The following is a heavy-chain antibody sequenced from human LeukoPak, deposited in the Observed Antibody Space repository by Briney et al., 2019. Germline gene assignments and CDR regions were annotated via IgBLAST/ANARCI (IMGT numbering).Heavy chain of an antibody. CDR2: ISSSSSYI. Sequence: GGSLRLSCAASGLTFSSYSMNWVRQAPGKGLEWVSSISSSSSYIYYADSVKGRFTISRDNAKNSLYLQMNSLRAEDTAVYYCAKGVVVPADPFDYWGQGTLVTVSS. J-gene: IGHJ4*02. CDR1: GLTFSSYS. V-gene: IGHV3-21*01. D-gene: IGHD2-2*01. CDR3: AKGVVVPADPFDY.